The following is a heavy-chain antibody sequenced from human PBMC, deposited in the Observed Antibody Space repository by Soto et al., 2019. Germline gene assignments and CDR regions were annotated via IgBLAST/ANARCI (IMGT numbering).Heavy chain of an antibody. CDR3: ARHSSGFYYYGMDV. J-gene: IGHJ6*02. Sequence: QVQLVQSGAEVKKPGSSVKVCCKASGGTFSSYAISWVRQAPGKGLEWMGGIIPIFGTANYAQKFQGRVTITADESTSTAYMELSSLRSEDTAVYYCARHSSGFYYYGMDVWGQGTTVTVSS. D-gene: IGHD6-19*01. V-gene: IGHV1-69*01. CDR1: GGTFSSYA. CDR2: IIPIFGTA.